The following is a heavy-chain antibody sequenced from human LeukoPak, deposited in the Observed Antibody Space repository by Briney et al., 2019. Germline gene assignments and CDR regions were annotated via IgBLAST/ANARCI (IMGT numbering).Heavy chain of an antibody. CDR1: GGSISRTSYY. D-gene: IGHD5-12*01. J-gene: IGHJ3*02. V-gene: IGHV4-39*01. Sequence: PSETLSLTCTVSGGSISRTSYYWDWIRQPPGKGLEWIGNVFDSGSTHYNPSLKSRVTISVDTSKNQFSLRLSSVTAAGTPVYYCARHTRPGHSGYENAFDIWGQGTMVTVSS. CDR3: ARHTRPGHSGYENAFDI. CDR2: VFDSGST.